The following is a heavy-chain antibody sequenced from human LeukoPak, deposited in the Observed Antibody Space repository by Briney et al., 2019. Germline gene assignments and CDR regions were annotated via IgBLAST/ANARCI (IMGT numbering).Heavy chain of an antibody. CDR3: ARDAAAAGKDY. J-gene: IGHJ4*02. CDR2: ISAYNGNT. D-gene: IGHD6-13*01. CDR1: GYTFTSYG. V-gene: IGHV1-18*01. Sequence: EASVKVSCTASGYTFTSYGISWVRQAPGQGLEWMGWISAYNGNTNYAQKLQGRVTMTTDTSTSTAYMELRSLRSDDTAVYYCARDAAAAGKDYWGQGTLVTVSS.